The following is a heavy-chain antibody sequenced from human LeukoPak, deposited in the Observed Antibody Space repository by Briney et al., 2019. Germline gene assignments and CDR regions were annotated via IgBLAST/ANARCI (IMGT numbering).Heavy chain of an antibody. J-gene: IGHJ4*02. CDR2: ISAYNGNT. CDR1: GYTFTSYG. Sequence: GASVKVSCKASGYTFTSYGISWVRQAPGQGLEWMGWISAYNGNTNYAQKLQGRVTMTTDTSTSTAYMELRSLRSDDTAVYYCARDPPYRSTSPYFDYWGQGTLVTVSS. D-gene: IGHD2-2*01. CDR3: ARDPPYRSTSPYFDY. V-gene: IGHV1-18*01.